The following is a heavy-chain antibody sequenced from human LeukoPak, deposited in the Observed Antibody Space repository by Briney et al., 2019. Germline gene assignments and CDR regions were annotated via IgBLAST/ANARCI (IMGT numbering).Heavy chain of an antibody. V-gene: IGHV3-7*01. J-gene: IGHJ4*02. D-gene: IGHD6-19*01. Sequence: GGSLRLSCAASGVTFSNYWMSWVRHPPGKGLEWVANIKEDGSEKYYVDSVKGRFTISRDNAKNSLYLQTNSLRAEDTAVYYCARVDSSGRIFDYGGQGTLVIVSS. CDR2: IKEDGSEK. CDR3: ARVDSSGRIFDY. CDR1: GVTFSNYW.